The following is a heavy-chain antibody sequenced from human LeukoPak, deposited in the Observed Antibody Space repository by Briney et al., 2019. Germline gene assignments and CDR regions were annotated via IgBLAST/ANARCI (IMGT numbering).Heavy chain of an antibody. J-gene: IGHJ4*02. D-gene: IGHD2-2*01. CDR1: GFTFSSYS. CDR2: ISSTSSPI. Sequence: GGSLRLSCAASGFTFSSYSMNWVRQAPGKGLEWVSYISSTSSPIYYADSVRGRFTISRDNAKNSLYLQMNSLRAEDTAVYYCATFRVGFVVVTGWDSWGQGTLVTVSS. V-gene: IGHV3-48*04. CDR3: ATFRVGFVVVTGWDS.